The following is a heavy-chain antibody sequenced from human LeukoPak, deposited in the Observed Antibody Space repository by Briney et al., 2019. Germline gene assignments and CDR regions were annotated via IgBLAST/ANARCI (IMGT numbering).Heavy chain of an antibody. CDR1: GFTFSSYG. CDR2: IWYDGSIK. D-gene: IGHD3-22*01. Sequence: GRSLRLSCAASGFTFSSYGMHWVRQAPGKGLEWVAVIWYDGSIKYYADSVKGRFTISRDNSKNTVYLQMNSLRAEDTAVYYCARAYYYDTSATPDYWGQGTLVTVSS. V-gene: IGHV3-33*08. CDR3: ARAYYYDTSATPDY. J-gene: IGHJ4*02.